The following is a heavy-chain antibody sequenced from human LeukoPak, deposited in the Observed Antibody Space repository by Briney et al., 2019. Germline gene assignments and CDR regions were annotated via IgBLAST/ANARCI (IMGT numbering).Heavy chain of an antibody. CDR2: IYPGDSDT. V-gene: IGHV5-51*01. D-gene: IGHD2-8*01. CDR1: GYSFTSYW. CDR3: ATHCTDYYYYYYMDV. J-gene: IGHJ6*03. Sequence: GESLKISCKGSGYSFTSYWIGWVRQMPGKGLEWMGIIYPGDSDTRCSPSFQGQVTISADKSISTSYLQWSSLKASDTAMYYCATHCTDYYYYYYMDVWGKGTTVTVSS.